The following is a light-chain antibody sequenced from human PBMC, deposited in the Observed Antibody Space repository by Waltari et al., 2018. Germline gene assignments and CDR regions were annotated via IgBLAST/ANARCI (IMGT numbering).Light chain of an antibody. V-gene: IGKV3-15*01. CDR3: QQYGNWPRT. J-gene: IGKJ4*01. CDR1: QSVGST. CDR2: GAS. Sequence: EVVMTQSPVSLSVSPGDRATLSCRASQSVGSTLAWYQQRPGQAPRLLIYGASTRASGIPARFSGRWSGTDVTLTISSLQSEDFGVYYCQQYGNWPRTFGGGTKVEI.